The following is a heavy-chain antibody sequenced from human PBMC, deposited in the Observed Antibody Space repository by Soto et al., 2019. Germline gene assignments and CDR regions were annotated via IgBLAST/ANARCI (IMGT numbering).Heavy chain of an antibody. D-gene: IGHD1-26*01. CDR2: INPNSGGT. CDR1: GYTFTGYY. Sequence: ASVKVSCKASGYTFTGYYMHWVRQAPGQGLEWMGWINPNSGGTNYAQKFQGWVTMTRDTSISTAYMELSRLRSDDTAVYYCARVMEVGGSYVWVYYFDYWGQGTLVTVSS. V-gene: IGHV1-2*04. CDR3: ARVMEVGGSYVWVYYFDY. J-gene: IGHJ4*02.